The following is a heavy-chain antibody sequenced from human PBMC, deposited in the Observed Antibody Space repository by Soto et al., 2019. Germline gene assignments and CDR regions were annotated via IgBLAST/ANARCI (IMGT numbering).Heavy chain of an antibody. Sequence: EVQLLESGGGLVQPGGSLRLSCAASGFTFSSYAMSWVRQAPGKGLEWVSAISGSGGSTYYADSVKGRFTISRDNSKNTLYLQMNSLRAEDTAVYYCAKYRFRIAAREGVFDYWGQGTLVTVSS. CDR3: AKYRFRIAAREGVFDY. J-gene: IGHJ4*02. CDR1: GFTFSSYA. D-gene: IGHD6-6*01. CDR2: ISGSGGST. V-gene: IGHV3-23*01.